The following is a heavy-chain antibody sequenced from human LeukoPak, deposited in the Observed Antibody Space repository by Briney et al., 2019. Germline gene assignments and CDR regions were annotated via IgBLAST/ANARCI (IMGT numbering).Heavy chain of an antibody. V-gene: IGHV3-23*01. CDR1: GFTFSRCP. D-gene: IGHD7-27*01. J-gene: IGHJ1*01. CDR3: AKRLGAAXTYGXALDY. Sequence: GGSLRLSCAASGFTFSRCPMSWVRQAPGKGLEWVSTISAAGSATYYADSVKGRFTISRDNFKNTLYLQMNNLRAEDTALYYCAKRLGAAXTYGXALDYWGQGTLVTV. CDR2: ISAAGSAT.